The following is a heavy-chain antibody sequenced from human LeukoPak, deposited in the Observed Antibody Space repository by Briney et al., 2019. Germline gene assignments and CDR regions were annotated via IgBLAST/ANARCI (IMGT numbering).Heavy chain of an antibody. CDR2: IYYSGST. J-gene: IGHJ4*02. CDR1: GGSISSYY. D-gene: IGHD3-22*01. CDR3: ARQLGDYYDSSGYLLDY. V-gene: IGHV4-59*08. Sequence: SETLSLTCTVSGGSISSYYWGWIRQPPGKGLEWIGYIYYSGSTNYNPSLKSRVTISVNTSKNQFSLKLSSVTAADTAVYYCARQLGDYYDSSGYLLDYWGQGTLVTVSS.